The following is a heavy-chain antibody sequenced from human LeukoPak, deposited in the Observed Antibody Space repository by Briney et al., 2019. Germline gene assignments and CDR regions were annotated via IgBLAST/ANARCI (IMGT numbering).Heavy chain of an antibody. J-gene: IGHJ4*02. V-gene: IGHV4-39*01. Sequence: SETLSLTCTASGGSISSSSYYWGWIRQPPGKGLEWIGSIYYSGSTYYNPSLKSRVTISVDTSKNQFSLKLSSVTAADTAVYYCARTPQLEWLSWDYYFDYWGQGTLVTVSS. CDR1: GGSISSSSYY. CDR2: IYYSGST. D-gene: IGHD3-3*01. CDR3: ARTPQLEWLSWDYYFDY.